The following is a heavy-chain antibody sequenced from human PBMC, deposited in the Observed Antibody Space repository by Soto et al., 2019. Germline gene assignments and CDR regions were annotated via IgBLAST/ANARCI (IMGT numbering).Heavy chain of an antibody. Sequence: QVQLQESGPGLVKPSQTLSLTCTVSGGSISSGGYYWSWIRQHPGKGLEWIGYIYYSGSTYYNPSLKSRVTISVDTSKNQFSLKLSSVTAADTAVYYCARRRVRYGDYVGWFDPWGQGTLVTVSS. D-gene: IGHD4-17*01. V-gene: IGHV4-31*03. CDR3: ARRRVRYGDYVGWFDP. CDR1: GGSISSGGYY. J-gene: IGHJ5*02. CDR2: IYYSGST.